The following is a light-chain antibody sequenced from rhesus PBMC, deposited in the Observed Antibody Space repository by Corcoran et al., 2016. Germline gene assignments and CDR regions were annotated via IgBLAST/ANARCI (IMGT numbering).Light chain of an antibody. CDR3: QQYSNWPYS. V-gene: IGKV3-42*03. J-gene: IGKJ2*01. CDR2: GAS. Sequence: EIVLTQSPATLSLSPGERATLSCRASQRVSSSLAWYQQKPGQVPRLLIYGASSRATAIPDRFSGSGAGTDFTLTISSLEPEDFAVYYCQQYSNWPYSFGQGTKVEIK. CDR1: QRVSSS.